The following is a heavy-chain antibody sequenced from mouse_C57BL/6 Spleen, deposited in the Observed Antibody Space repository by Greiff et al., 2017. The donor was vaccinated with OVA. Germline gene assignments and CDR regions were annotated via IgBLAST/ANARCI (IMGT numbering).Heavy chain of an antibody. J-gene: IGHJ1*03. V-gene: IGHV14-4*01. CDR3: TLMTTVVAEYFDV. D-gene: IGHD1-1*01. CDR1: GFNIKDDY. CDR2: IDPENGDT. Sequence: VQLQQSGAELVRPGASVKLSCTASGFNIKDDYMHWVKQRPEQGLEWIGWIDPENGDTEYASKFQGKATITADTSSNTAYLQLSSLTSEDTAVYYCTLMTTVVAEYFDVWGTGTTVTVSS.